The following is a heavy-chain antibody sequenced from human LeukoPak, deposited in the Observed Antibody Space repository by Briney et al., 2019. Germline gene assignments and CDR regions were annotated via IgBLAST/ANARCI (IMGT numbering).Heavy chain of an antibody. V-gene: IGHV3-30*02. CDR1: GFTFSKYG. CDR2: IWYDGTNE. D-gene: IGHD3-9*01. J-gene: IGHJ4*02. CDR3: AKGYANGWNFEDY. Sequence: PGGSLRLSCAASGFTFSKYGMFWVRQAPGKGLEYVAFIWYDGTNEHYVDSVKGRFTISRDNYRNTLYLQMNSVRPEDTAVYYCAKGYANGWNFEDYWGQGTLVTVSS.